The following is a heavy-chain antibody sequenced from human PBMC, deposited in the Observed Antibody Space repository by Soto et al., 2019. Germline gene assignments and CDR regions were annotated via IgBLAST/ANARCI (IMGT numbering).Heavy chain of an antibody. D-gene: IGHD6-19*01. V-gene: IGHV1-3*01. J-gene: IGHJ5*02. CDR3: ARGVAGPLHWFDP. CDR1: GYTFTSYG. Sequence: GASVKVSCKASGYTFTSYGIRWVRQAPGQGLEWMGWINAGNGNTKYSQKFQGRVTITRDTSASTAYMELSSLRSEDTAVYYCARGVAGPLHWFDPWGQGTLVTVSS. CDR2: INAGNGNT.